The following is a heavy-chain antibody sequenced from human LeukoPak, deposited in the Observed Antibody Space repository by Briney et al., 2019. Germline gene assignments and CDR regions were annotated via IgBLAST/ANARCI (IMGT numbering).Heavy chain of an antibody. Sequence: GGSLRLSCAASGFTFSDYYMSWIRQAPGKGLEWVSYISSSGSTTYYADSVKGRFTISRDNAKNSLYLQMNSLRAEDTAVYYCAGTQSLGPAPSWFDPWGQGTLVTVSS. CDR1: GFTFSDYY. V-gene: IGHV3-11*01. CDR2: ISSSGSTT. J-gene: IGHJ5*02. CDR3: AGTQSLGPAPSWFDP.